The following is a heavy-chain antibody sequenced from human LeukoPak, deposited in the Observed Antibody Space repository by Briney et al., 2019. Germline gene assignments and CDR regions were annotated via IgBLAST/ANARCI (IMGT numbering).Heavy chain of an antibody. CDR3: AKTRSELDY. J-gene: IGHJ4*02. Sequence: GGSLRLSCAASGFTFSSYAMTWVRQAPGKGLEWVSAISGSGAGTYYADSVKGRFTISRDNSKNTLYLQMNSLRVEDTAVYYCAKTRSELDYWGQGTLVTVSS. CDR1: GFTFSSYA. V-gene: IGHV3-23*01. CDR2: ISGSGAGT. D-gene: IGHD3-3*01.